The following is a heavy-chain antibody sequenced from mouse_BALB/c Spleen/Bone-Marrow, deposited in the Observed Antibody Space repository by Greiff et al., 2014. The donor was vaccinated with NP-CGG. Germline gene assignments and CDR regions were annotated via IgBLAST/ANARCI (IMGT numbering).Heavy chain of an antibody. J-gene: IGHJ4*01. V-gene: IGHV1S135*01. CDR2: FDPYNGGT. Sequence: LVESGPELVKPGASVKVSCKASGYAFTNYNMYWVKQSHGKSLEWIGYFDPYNGGTSYNQKFKGKATLTVDKSSSTAYMHLNSLTSEDSAVYYCARPFAMDYWGQGTSVTVSS. CDR1: GYAFTNYN. CDR3: ARPFAMDY.